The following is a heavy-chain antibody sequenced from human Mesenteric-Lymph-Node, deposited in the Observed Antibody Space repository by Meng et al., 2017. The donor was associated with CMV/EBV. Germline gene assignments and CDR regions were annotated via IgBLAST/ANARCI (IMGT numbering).Heavy chain of an antibody. Sequence: RQAPGKGLEWVAVIAYDGDKKYYASSLKGRFTISRDNSNNTEYLQMNSLRGDDTAVYWCARVDYDIWSGVGYWGQGTLVTVSS. CDR2: IAYDGDKK. V-gene: IGHV3-30-3*01. CDR3: ARVDYDIWSGVGY. D-gene: IGHD3-3*01. J-gene: IGHJ4*02.